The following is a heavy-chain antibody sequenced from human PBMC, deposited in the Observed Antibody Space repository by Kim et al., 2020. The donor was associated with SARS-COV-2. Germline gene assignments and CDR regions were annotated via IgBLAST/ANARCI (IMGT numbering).Heavy chain of an antibody. V-gene: IGHV3-21*01. CDR3: ARRNSGYEPYYYYGMDV. Sequence: VKGRFTISRDNAKNSLYLQMNSLRAEDTAVYYCARRNSGYEPYYYYGMDVWGQGTTVTVSS. J-gene: IGHJ6*02. D-gene: IGHD5-12*01.